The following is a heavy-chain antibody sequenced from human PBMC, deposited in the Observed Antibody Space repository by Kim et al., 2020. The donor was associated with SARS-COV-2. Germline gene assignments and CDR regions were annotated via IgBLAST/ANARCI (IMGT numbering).Heavy chain of an antibody. CDR3: ARVIAYDYVWGSYRQKIDY. V-gene: IGHV4-34*01. Sequence: SRVTISVDTSKNQFSLKLSSVTAADTAVYYCARVIAYDYVWGSYRQKIDYWGQGTLVTVSS. D-gene: IGHD3-16*02. J-gene: IGHJ4*02.